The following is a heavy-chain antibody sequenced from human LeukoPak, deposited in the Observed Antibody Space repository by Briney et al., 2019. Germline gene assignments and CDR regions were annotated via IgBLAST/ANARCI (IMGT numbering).Heavy chain of an antibody. CDR2: ITGDSLST. J-gene: IGHJ4*02. D-gene: IGHD6-19*01. V-gene: IGHV3-23*01. CDR3: AKGSEERRPYYFDY. Sequence: PGGSLRLSCVASGFTFSTYVLSWVRQAPGRGLEWVSAITGDSLSTYTADSVKGRFTISRDNSKNTLYLQMNSLRSEDTAVYYCAKGSEERRPYYFDYWGQGTLVTVSS. CDR1: GFTFSTYV.